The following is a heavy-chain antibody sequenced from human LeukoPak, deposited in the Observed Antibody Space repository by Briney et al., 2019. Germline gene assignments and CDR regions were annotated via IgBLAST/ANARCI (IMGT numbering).Heavy chain of an antibody. D-gene: IGHD2-15*01. J-gene: IGHJ4*02. CDR3: ARPRGCSGGSCYSGTPYFDY. Sequence: GASLQISCKGSACSFTSYWIGCVRQMPGKGLEWMGIIYPGDSDTRYSPSFQGQVTISADKSISTAYLQWSSLKASDTAMYYCARPRGCSGGSCYSGTPYFDYWGQGTLVTVSS. CDR1: ACSFTSYW. V-gene: IGHV5-51*01. CDR2: IYPGDSDT.